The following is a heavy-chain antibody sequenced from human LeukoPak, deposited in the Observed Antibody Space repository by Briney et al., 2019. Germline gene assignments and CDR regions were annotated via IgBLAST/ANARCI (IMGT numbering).Heavy chain of an antibody. CDR2: ICDSGGST. V-gene: IGHV3-23*01. CDR1: GITLSNYG. Sequence: PGGSLRLSCAVSGITLSNYGMSWVRQAPGKGLEWVAGICDSGGSTNYAESVKGRFPISRDNPKNTLYLQMNSLRAEDTAVYFCAKRSVVIRVILVGFHKEAYYFDSWGQGALVTVSS. D-gene: IGHD3-22*01. J-gene: IGHJ4*02. CDR3: AKRSVVIRVILVGFHKEAYYFDS.